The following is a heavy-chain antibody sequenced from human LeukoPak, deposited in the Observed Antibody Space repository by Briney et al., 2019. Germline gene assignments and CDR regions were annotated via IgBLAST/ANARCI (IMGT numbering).Heavy chain of an antibody. CDR1: GFTFSTYA. Sequence: GGSLRLSCAASGFTFSTYAMSWVRQAPGKGLEWVSALTNSGGSGGVTYYADSVKGRFIISRDNSESTLYLQLSSLRAEDTAVYYCAKAMSTDHYDSRGFYRVDFDSWGQGTLVTVSS. J-gene: IGHJ4*02. CDR3: AKAMSTDHYDSRGFYRVDFDS. CDR2: LTNSGGSGGVT. V-gene: IGHV3-23*01. D-gene: IGHD3-22*01.